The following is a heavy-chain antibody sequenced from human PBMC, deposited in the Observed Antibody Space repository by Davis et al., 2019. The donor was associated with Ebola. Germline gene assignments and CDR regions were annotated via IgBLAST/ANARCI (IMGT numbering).Heavy chain of an antibody. J-gene: IGHJ4*02. CDR1: GGSISSSSYY. Sequence: PSETLSLTCTVSGGSISSSSYYWSWIRQPPGKGLEWIGYIYYSGSTNYNPSLKSRVTISVDTSKNQFSLKLSSVTAADTAVYYCARGPASDFDYWGQGTLVTVSS. V-gene: IGHV4-61*05. D-gene: IGHD6-25*01. CDR2: IYYSGST. CDR3: ARGPASDFDY.